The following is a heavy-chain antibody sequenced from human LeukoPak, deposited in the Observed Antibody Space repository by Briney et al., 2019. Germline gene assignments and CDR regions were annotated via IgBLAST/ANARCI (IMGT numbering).Heavy chain of an antibody. D-gene: IGHD4-11*01. V-gene: IGHV3-23*01. CDR2: ISGSGGGT. CDR1: GFTFSSYA. CDR3: AKDAHGTVTTGEYYFDY. J-gene: IGHJ4*02. Sequence: PGGSLRLSCAASGFTFSSYAMSWVRQAPGKGLEWVSAISGSGGGTYYADSVKGRFTISRDNSKNTLYLQMNSLRAEDTAVYYCAKDAHGTVTTGEYYFDYWGQGTLVTVSS.